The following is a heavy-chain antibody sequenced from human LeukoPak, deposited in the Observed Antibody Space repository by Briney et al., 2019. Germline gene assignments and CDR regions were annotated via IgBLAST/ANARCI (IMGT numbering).Heavy chain of an antibody. Sequence: PSETLSLTCTVSGGSISSYYWSWIRQPAGKGLEWIRRIYTSGSTNYNPSLKSRVTISVDTSKNQFSLKLSSVTAADTAVYYCARERGIVGATGVYDYWGQGTLVTVSS. CDR3: ARERGIVGATGVYDY. J-gene: IGHJ4*02. V-gene: IGHV4-4*07. CDR2: IYTSGST. D-gene: IGHD1-26*01. CDR1: GGSISSYY.